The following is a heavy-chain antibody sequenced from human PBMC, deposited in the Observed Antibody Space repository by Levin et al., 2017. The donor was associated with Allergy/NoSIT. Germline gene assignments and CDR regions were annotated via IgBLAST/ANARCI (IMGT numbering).Heavy chain of an antibody. J-gene: IGHJ4*02. D-gene: IGHD5-12*01. V-gene: IGHV4-59*01. Sequence: PSETLSLTCTVSGGSISGYYWSWIRQPPGKGLEWIGYIYYSGSTNYNSSLKSRVTISVDTSKNQFSLKLSTVTAADTAVYYCARARGGDDMYYFDYWGQGTLVAVSS. CDR1: GGSISGYY. CDR2: IYYSGST. CDR3: ARARGGDDMYYFDY.